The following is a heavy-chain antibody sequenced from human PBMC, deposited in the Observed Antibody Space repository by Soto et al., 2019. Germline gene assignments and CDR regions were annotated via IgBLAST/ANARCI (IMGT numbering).Heavy chain of an antibody. CDR1: GFSFSIYS. CDR2: ISPAGPSI. V-gene: IGHV3-48*01. Sequence: EGQLVEFGGGLVKPGGSLRLSCAASGFSFSIYSYNWVRQAPGKGLEWLSYISPAGPSIYYADSVKGRFTISRDSARDSVYLQMNSLRAEDTAVYYCAKDRGGAGAFDIWGQGTMVTVSS. J-gene: IGHJ3*02. CDR3: AKDRGGAGAFDI. D-gene: IGHD3-10*01.